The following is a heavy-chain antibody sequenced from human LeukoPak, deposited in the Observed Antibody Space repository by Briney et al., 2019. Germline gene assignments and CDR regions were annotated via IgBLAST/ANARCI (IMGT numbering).Heavy chain of an antibody. Sequence: PSETLSLTCTVSGGSNSSGDYYWRWIRQPPGKGLEWNGYIFHSGSTYYNPSLKSPVTISLDASKNLFSLKLSSVTAADTAVYCCARLTGYFRYWGLGILVTVSS. J-gene: IGHJ4*02. CDR3: ARLTGYFRY. V-gene: IGHV4-30-4*01. D-gene: IGHD3-9*01. CDR2: IFHSGST. CDR1: GGSNSSGDYY.